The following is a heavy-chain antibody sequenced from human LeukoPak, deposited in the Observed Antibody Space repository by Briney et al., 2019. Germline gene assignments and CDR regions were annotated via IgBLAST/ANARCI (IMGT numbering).Heavy chain of an antibody. Sequence: ASVKVSCKASGYTFTSYAMHWVRQAPGQRLEWMGWINAGNGNTKYSQKFQGRVTITRDTSASTAYMELSSLRSEDTAVYYCARAHYDILTGYYTPVDYWGQGTLVTVSS. CDR1: GYTFTSYA. J-gene: IGHJ4*02. D-gene: IGHD3-9*01. V-gene: IGHV1-3*01. CDR2: INAGNGNT. CDR3: ARAHYDILTGYYTPVDY.